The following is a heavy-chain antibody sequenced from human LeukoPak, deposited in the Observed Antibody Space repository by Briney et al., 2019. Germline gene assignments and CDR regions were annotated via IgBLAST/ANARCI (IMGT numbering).Heavy chain of an antibody. J-gene: IGHJ4*02. CDR1: GGSISSSSYY. Sequence: SETLSLTCTVSGGSISSSSYYWGWIRQPPGKGLEWIGSIYYSGSTYYNPSLKSRVTISVDTSKNQFSLKLSSVTAADTAVYYCARDAGKAQLAYFDYWGQGTLVTVSS. CDR3: ARDAGKAQLAYFDY. V-gene: IGHV4-39*07. CDR2: IYYSGST. D-gene: IGHD6-13*01.